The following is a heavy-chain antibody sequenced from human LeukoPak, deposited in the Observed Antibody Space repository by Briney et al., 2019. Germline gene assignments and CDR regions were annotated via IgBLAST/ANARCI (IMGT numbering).Heavy chain of an antibody. V-gene: IGHV3-23*01. CDR1: GFTFSSYA. Sequence: GGSLRLSCAASGFTFSSYAMSWVRQAPGKGLEWVSAISGSGGSTYYADSVKGRFTISRDNSKNTLYLQMNSLRAEDTAVYYCAKNYYDSSGYYYGSLVGGYFFNYWGQGTLVTVS. D-gene: IGHD3-22*01. CDR2: ISGSGGST. J-gene: IGHJ4*02. CDR3: AKNYYDSSGYYYGSLVGGYFFNY.